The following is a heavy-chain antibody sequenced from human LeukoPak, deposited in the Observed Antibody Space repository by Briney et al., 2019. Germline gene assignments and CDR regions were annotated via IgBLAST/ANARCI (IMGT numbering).Heavy chain of an antibody. CDR2: ISVYNGNT. D-gene: IGHD3-10*01. J-gene: IGHJ4*02. CDR3: ARDLFVEDSGNYFNL. V-gene: IGHV1-18*01. Sequence: ASVKVSCKASGYTFTSYGITWVRQAPGQGLEWMGWISVYNGNTKYAQKFQGRVTMTTDTPTSTAYMELRSLRFDDTAVYYCARDLFVEDSGNYFNLWGQGTLVTVSS. CDR1: GYTFTSYG.